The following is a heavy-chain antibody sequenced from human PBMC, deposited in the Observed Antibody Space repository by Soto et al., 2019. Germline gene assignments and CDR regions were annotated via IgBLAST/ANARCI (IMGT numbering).Heavy chain of an antibody. D-gene: IGHD2-21*01. CDR3: ARVFGSIDY. J-gene: IGHJ4*02. CDR2: MNPNSGYT. Sequence: QVQLVQSGAEVKKPGASVKVSCKASGYTFTSYDINWVRQATGQGLEWMGWMNPNSGYTGHAQKFQGRVTMTSDTSTTTAYMELSSLRSEDTAVYYGARVFGSIDYWGQGTLVTVSS. CDR1: GYTFTSYD. V-gene: IGHV1-8*01.